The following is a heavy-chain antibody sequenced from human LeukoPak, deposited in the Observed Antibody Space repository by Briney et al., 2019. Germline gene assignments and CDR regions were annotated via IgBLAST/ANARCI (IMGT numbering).Heavy chain of an antibody. CDR3: ARDGRFDYSSSSYLDY. D-gene: IGHD6-6*01. CDR2: ISSSGGII. CDR1: GFTFSSYE. Sequence: PGGSLILSCAASGFTFSSYEMNWVRQAPGKGLEWVAYISSSGGIIYYADSVKGRLTISRDNAKNSLYLQTNSLRAEDTAVYYCARDGRFDYSSSSYLDYWGQGTLVTVSS. J-gene: IGHJ4*02. V-gene: IGHV3-48*03.